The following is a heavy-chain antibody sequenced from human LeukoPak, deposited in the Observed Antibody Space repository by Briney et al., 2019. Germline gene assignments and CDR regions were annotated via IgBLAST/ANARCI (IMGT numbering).Heavy chain of an antibody. V-gene: IGHV1-18*01. Sequence: GASVKVSCKASGYTFTSYGISWVRQAPGQGLEWMGWISAYNGNTNYAQKLQGRVTMTTDTSTSTAYMELRSLRSDDTAVYYCAKHPGPYSNSLMDVWGQGTTVTVSS. CDR1: GYTFTSYG. CDR2: ISAYNGNT. J-gene: IGHJ6*02. CDR3: AKHPGPYSNSLMDV. D-gene: IGHD6-6*01.